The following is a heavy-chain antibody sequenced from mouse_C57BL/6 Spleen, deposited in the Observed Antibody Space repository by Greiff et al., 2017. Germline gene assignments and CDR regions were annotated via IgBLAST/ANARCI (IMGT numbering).Heavy chain of an antibody. D-gene: IGHD1-1*01. CDR1: GYSITSGYY. Sequence: QLKQSGPGLVKPSQSLSLTCSVTGYSITSGYYWNWIRQFPGNKLEWMGYISYDGSNNYNPSLKNRISITRDTSKNQFFLKLNSVTTEDTATYYCARDYYGSRFDYWGQGTTLTVSS. CDR2: ISYDGSN. V-gene: IGHV3-6*01. J-gene: IGHJ2*01. CDR3: ARDYYGSRFDY.